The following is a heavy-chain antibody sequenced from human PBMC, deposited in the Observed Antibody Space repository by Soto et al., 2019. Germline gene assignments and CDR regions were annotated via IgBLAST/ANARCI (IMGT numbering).Heavy chain of an antibody. CDR3: ARESEDLTSNFDY. J-gene: IGHJ4*02. CDR1: EFTFSNYE. Sequence: PGGSLRLSCVASEFTFSNYEMNWVRQAPGKGLEWVSYISYTGSTIYYADSVRGRFTISRDNSKNSLYLQMNSLRAEDTAVYYCARESEDLTSNFDYWGQGTLVTVSS. CDR2: ISYTGSTI. V-gene: IGHV3-48*03.